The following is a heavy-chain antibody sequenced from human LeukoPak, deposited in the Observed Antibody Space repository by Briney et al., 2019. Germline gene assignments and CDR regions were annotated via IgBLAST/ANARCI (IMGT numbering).Heavy chain of an antibody. J-gene: IGHJ4*02. CDR1: GFTFSSYS. CDR3: ARVEMATIGDY. CDR2: ISTSSSTI. V-gene: IGHV3-48*01. Sequence: GGSLRLSCAASGFTFSSYSMNWVRQAPGKGLEWVSYISTSSSTIYYADSVKGRFTISRDNAKNSLYLQMTSLRVEDTAVYYCARVEMATIGDYWGQGTLVTVSS. D-gene: IGHD5-24*01.